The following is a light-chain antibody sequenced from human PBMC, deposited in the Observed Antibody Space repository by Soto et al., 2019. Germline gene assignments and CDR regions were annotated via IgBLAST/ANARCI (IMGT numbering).Light chain of an antibody. V-gene: IGKV3-20*01. CDR3: QQYGSSPIT. Sequence: ELVLTQSLGTLSLSPWERATLSSSASQSVSSTYLAWYQQKPGQAPRLLIYDASSRATGIPDRFSGSGSGTDFTLTISRLEPEDFAMYYCQQYGSSPITFGQGTRLEIK. CDR2: DAS. CDR1: QSVSSTY. J-gene: IGKJ5*01.